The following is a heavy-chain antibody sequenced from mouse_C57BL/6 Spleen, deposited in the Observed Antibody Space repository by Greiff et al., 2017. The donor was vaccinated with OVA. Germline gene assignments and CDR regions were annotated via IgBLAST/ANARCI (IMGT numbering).Heavy chain of an antibody. CDR1: GFTFSDYG. Sequence: EVQRVESGGGLVKPGGSLKLSCAASGFTFSDYGMHWVRQAPEKGLEWVAYISSGSSTIYYADTVKGRFTISRDNAKNTLFLQMTSLRSEETAMYYCAGGVYYCGRPYWYFDVWGTGTTVTVSS. CDR2: ISSGSSTI. J-gene: IGHJ1*03. CDR3: AGGVYYCGRPYWYFDV. D-gene: IGHD1-1*01. V-gene: IGHV5-17*01.